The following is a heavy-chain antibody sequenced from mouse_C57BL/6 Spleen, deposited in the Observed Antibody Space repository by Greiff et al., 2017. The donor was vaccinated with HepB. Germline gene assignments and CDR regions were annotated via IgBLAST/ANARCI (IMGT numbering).Heavy chain of an antibody. J-gene: IGHJ4*01. Sequence: VQLQQPGAELVKPGASVKLSCKASGYTFTSYWMHWVKQRPGQGLEWIGMIHPNSGSTNYNEKFKSKATLTVDKSSSTAYMQLSSLTSEDSAVYYYAIDSSGYDAMDYWGQGTSVTVSS. CDR1: GYTFTSYW. V-gene: IGHV1-64*01. D-gene: IGHD3-2*02. CDR2: IHPNSGST. CDR3: AIDSSGYDAMDY.